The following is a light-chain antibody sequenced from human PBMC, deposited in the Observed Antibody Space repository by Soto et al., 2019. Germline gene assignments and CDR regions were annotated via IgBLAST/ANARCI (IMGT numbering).Light chain of an antibody. Sequence: QSVLTQPPSASGAPGQRVTISCSGSASNIGRDPVNWYQQVPGTAPKPLIYENNHLPSGVPDRFSGSKSGTSASLVISGLQSEDEAEYFCAGWDGSLKGFVFGTGTKVTVL. V-gene: IGLV1-44*01. CDR2: ENN. CDR1: ASNIGRDP. J-gene: IGLJ1*01. CDR3: AGWDGSLKGFV.